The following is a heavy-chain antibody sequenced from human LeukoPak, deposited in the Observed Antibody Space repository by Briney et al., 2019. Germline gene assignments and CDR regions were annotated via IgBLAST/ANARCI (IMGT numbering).Heavy chain of an antibody. D-gene: IGHD6-19*01. CDR1: GGSISSTNW. CDR2: VHLDGRT. J-gene: IGHJ5*02. V-gene: IGHV4-4*02. Sequence: SGTLSLICGVSGGSISSTNWWTWIRQPPGKGLEWIGEVHLDGRTNYNPSLESRLTMSVDLSENHISLKLTSVTAADTAVYYCARGYTDGWLIGHWGQGTLVTVSS. CDR3: ARGYTDGWLIGH.